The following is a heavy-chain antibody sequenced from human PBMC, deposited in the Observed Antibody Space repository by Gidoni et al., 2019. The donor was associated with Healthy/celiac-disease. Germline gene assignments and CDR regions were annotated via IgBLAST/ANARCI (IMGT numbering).Heavy chain of an antibody. V-gene: IGHV4-34*01. D-gene: IGHD4-17*01. J-gene: IGHJ6*02. Sequence: QVQLQQWGAGLLKPSETLSLTCAVYGGSFSGYYWSWIRQPPGKGLEWIGEINHSGSTNYNPPLKSRVTISVDTSKNQFSLKLSSVTAADTAVYYCARVSSLRVYGDYVGYYYGMDVWGQGTTVTVSS. CDR1: GGSFSGYY. CDR2: INHSGST. CDR3: ARVSSLRVYGDYVGYYYGMDV.